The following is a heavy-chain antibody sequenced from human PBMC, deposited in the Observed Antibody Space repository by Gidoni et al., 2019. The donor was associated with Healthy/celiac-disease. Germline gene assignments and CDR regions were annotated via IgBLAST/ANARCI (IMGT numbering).Heavy chain of an antibody. V-gene: IGHV3-30-3*01. D-gene: IGHD6-13*01. CDR1: GFTFSSYA. Sequence: QVQLVESGGGVVQPGRSLRLSCAASGFTFSSYAMHWVRQAPVKGLEWVAVISYDGSNKYYADSVKGRFTISRDNSKNTLYLQMNSLRAEDTAVYYCAGSISPGYWGQGTLVTVSS. CDR3: AGSISPGY. CDR2: ISYDGSNK. J-gene: IGHJ4*02.